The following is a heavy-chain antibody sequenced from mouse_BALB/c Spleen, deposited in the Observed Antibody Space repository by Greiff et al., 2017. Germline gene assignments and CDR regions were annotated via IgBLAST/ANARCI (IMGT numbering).Heavy chain of an antibody. Sequence: EVMLVESGGGLVKPGGSLKLSCAASGFAFSSYDMSWVRQTPEKRLEWVAYISSGGGSTYYPDTVKGRFTISRDNAKNTLYLQMSSLKSEDTAMYYCARLTTVVATGNWYFDVWGAGTTVTVSS. J-gene: IGHJ1*01. CDR2: ISSGGGST. V-gene: IGHV5-12-1*01. D-gene: IGHD1-1*01. CDR1: GFAFSSYD. CDR3: ARLTTVVATGNWYFDV.